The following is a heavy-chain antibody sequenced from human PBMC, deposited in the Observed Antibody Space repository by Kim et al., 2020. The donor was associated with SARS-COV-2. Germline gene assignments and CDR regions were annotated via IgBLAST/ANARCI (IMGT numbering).Heavy chain of an antibody. V-gene: IGHV1-2*02. Sequence: TNYAQKFQGRVSMTRDTSISTAYMEMCRLRSDDTAVYYCARSNWGGWFDPWGQGTLVTVSS. J-gene: IGHJ5*02. CDR2: T. D-gene: IGHD7-27*01. CDR3: ARSNWGGWFDP.